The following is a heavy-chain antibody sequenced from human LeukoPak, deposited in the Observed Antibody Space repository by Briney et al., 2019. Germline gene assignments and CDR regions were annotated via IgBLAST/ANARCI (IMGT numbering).Heavy chain of an antibody. CDR3: ARAPEGLRILSADY. J-gene: IGHJ4*02. V-gene: IGHV3-30*03. D-gene: IGHD2/OR15-2a*01. Sequence: GGSLRLSCAVSGFTFSNYGMYWVRQAPGQGLEWVAVISYDGSEKYYADSVKGRFTISRDNSNNTLSVQMNSLRPEDTAVYYCARAPEGLRILSADYWGQGVLVTVSS. CDR2: ISYDGSEK. CDR1: GFTFSNYG.